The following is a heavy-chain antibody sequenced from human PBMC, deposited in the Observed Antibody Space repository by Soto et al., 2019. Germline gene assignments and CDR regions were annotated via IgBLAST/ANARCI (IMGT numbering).Heavy chain of an antibody. V-gene: IGHV1-3*01. CDR2: MYVGTGQT. CDR1: GCTLSTYS. Sequence: ASVKVSCKASGCTLSTYSMHWVRQAPGQSLERMSWMYVGTGQTRYSQKFQARVIITRDTYASTGYMELSSLTSEDTAVYYCARGTGMEDNYFYYALDIWG. D-gene: IGHD1-1*01. J-gene: IGHJ6*02. CDR3: ARGTGMEDNYFYYALDI.